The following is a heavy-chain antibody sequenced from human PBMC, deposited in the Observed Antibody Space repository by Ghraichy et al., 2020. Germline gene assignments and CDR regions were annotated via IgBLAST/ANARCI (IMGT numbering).Heavy chain of an antibody. CDR3: ARERIRYFDWLLYRTGYDGMDV. J-gene: IGHJ6*02. CDR2: IKQDGSEK. Sequence: GGSLRLSCAAFGFTFSSTWMSWVRKAPGKGLKWVANIKQDGSEKYSVDSVKGRFTISRDNAKNSLYLQMNSLRAEDTAVYYCARERIRYFDWLLYRTGYDGMDVWGQGTTVTVSS. CDR1: GFTFSSTW. D-gene: IGHD3-9*01. V-gene: IGHV3-7*01.